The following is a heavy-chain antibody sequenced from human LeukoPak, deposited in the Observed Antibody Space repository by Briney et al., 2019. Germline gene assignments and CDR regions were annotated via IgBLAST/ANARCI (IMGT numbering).Heavy chain of an antibody. CDR2: ISAYNGNT. CDR3: ARDLYYYDSSGYCHFDY. Sequence: ASVKVSCKASGYTFTSYGISWVRQAPGQGLEWMGWISAYNGNTNYPQQLQGRVTMTTDTSTSTAYMELRSLRSDDTAVYYCARDLYYYDSSGYCHFDYWGQGTLVTVSS. V-gene: IGHV1-18*01. CDR1: GYTFTSYG. J-gene: IGHJ4*02. D-gene: IGHD3-22*01.